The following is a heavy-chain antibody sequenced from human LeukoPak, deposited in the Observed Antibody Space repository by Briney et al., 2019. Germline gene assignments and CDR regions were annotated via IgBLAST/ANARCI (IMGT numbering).Heavy chain of an antibody. CDR1: GYTFTSYG. CDR3: ARALPVYSGSPLGY. CDR2: ISGYNGNT. V-gene: IGHV1-18*01. Sequence: ASVKVSCKASGYTFTSYGISWVRQAPGQGLEWMGWISGYNGNTNYAQNLQGRVTMTTDTSTSTVYMELRSLRSEDTAVYYCARALPVYSGSPLGYWGQGTLVTVSS. J-gene: IGHJ4*02. D-gene: IGHD1-26*01.